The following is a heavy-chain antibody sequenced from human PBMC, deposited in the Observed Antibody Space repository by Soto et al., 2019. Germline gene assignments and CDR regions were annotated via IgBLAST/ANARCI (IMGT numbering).Heavy chain of an antibody. CDR1: CGSISSYY. V-gene: IGHV4-59*01. J-gene: IGHJ6*01. CDR2: IYYSGST. D-gene: IGHD3-10*01. CDR3: ARVWAGYYYYGMEV. Sequence: PSETLSLTCTVSCGSISSYYWSWVRQPPGKVLEWIGYIYYSGSTNYNPSLKSRVTILVDTSKNQFSLKLSSVTAADTAVYYCARVWAGYYYYGMEVWREGTTVDGSS.